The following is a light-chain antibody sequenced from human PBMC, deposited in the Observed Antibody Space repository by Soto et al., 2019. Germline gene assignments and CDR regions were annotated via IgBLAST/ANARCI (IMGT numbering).Light chain of an antibody. Sequence: EIVMTQSPATLSVSPGERATLSCRASQSVSSDLAWYQHKPGQAPRLLIYGASTRATGIPARFSGSGSGTEFSLTISSLQSEDFAVYYRQQYNNWPPKQYTFGQGTKLEIK. CDR1: QSVSSD. J-gene: IGKJ2*01. V-gene: IGKV3-15*01. CDR3: QQYNNWPPKQYT. CDR2: GAS.